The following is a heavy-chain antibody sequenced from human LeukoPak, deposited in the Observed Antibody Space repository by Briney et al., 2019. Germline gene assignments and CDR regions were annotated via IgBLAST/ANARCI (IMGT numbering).Heavy chain of an antibody. D-gene: IGHD3-22*01. CDR2: ISAYNGNT. J-gene: IGHJ4*02. V-gene: IGHV1-18*01. CDR1: GYTFTSYG. Sequence: GASVKVSCKASGYTFTSYGISWVQPAPGRGLEWMGWISAYNGNTNYAQKLQGRVTMTTDTSTSTAYMELRSLRSDDTAVYYCARVPPYYYDPSDYWGQGTLVTVSS. CDR3: ARVPPYYYDPSDY.